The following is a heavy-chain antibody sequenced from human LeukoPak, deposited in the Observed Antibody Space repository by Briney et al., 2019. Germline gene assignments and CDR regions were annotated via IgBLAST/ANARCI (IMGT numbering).Heavy chain of an antibody. V-gene: IGHV3-23*01. Sequence: GGSLRLSCAASGFTVSSYAMSWARQAPGKGLEWVSGVGSSGGHTYYADSVKGRFTISRDNSKNTLYLQMNSLRAEDTAVYYCAKEANAFDLWGQGTMVTVSS. D-gene: IGHD5-12*01. J-gene: IGHJ3*01. CDR1: GFTVSSYA. CDR3: AKEANAFDL. CDR2: VGSSGGHT.